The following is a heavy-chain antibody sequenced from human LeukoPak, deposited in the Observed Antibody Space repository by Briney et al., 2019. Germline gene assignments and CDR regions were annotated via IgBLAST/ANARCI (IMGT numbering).Heavy chain of an antibody. CDR1: GGSISSYY. CDR3: ARHGTVKYCSGGSCYSDAGLADY. V-gene: IGHV4-59*08. CDR2: IYYSGST. Sequence: SETLSLTCTVSGGSISSYYWSWIRQPPGKGLEWIGYIYYSGSTNYNPPLKSRVTISVDTSKNQFSLKLSSVTAADTAVYYCARHGTVKYCSGGSCYSDAGLADYWGQGTLVTVSS. D-gene: IGHD2-15*01. J-gene: IGHJ4*02.